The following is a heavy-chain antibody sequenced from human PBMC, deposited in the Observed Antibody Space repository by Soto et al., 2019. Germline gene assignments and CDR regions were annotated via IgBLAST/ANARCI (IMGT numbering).Heavy chain of an antibody. CDR1: GGSVSDKTYY. CDR3: ARTTAVPNTLRSRSLFDY. V-gene: IGHV4-61*01. CDR2: VYYSGTT. D-gene: IGHD4-17*01. Sequence: PSETLSLTCSVSGGSVSDKTYYWSWIRQPPGKRLEWIGYVYYSGTTNYNPSLKSRVTISVDLSKNRFSLRLSSVTTADTALYYCARTTAVPNTLRSRSLFDYWGQGTLVTVSS. J-gene: IGHJ4*02.